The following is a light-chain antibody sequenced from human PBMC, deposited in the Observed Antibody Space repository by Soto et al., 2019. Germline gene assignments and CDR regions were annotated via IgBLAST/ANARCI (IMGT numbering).Light chain of an antibody. CDR3: QQYGHART. V-gene: IGKV1-5*03. J-gene: IGKJ1*01. CDR2: RAS. Sequence: DIQMTQSPSTLSASIGDRVTITCRVSQSTSTWLAWYQQKPGKAPNLLIYRASSLESGVPSRFSGSGSGTEFTLTISNLQPDDVATYYCQQYGHARTFGQGTKVEIK. CDR1: QSTSTW.